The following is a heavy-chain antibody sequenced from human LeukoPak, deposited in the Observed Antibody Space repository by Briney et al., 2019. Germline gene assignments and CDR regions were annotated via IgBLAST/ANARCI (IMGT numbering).Heavy chain of an antibody. Sequence: ASVKVSCKASGYTFTSYGISWVRQAPGQGLEWMGWISAYNGNTNYAQKLQGRVTMATDTSTSTAYMELRSLRSDDTAVYYCARDLWSPAGPDAFDIWGQGTMVTVSS. D-gene: IGHD3-3*01. CDR3: ARDLWSPAGPDAFDI. CDR2: ISAYNGNT. V-gene: IGHV1-18*01. CDR1: GYTFTSYG. J-gene: IGHJ3*02.